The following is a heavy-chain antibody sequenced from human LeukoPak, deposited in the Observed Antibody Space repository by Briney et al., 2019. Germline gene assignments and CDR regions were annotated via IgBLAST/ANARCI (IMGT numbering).Heavy chain of an antibody. J-gene: IGHJ4*02. V-gene: IGHV3-23*01. CDR1: GITLSNYG. Sequence: QTGGSLRLSCAVSGITLSNYGMSWVRQAPGKGLEWVAGISGSRGSTNYADSVKGRFSISRDNPKNTLYLQMNSLRAEDTAVYFCAKRGVAFRVILVGFHKEAYYFDSWGQGALVSLSS. D-gene: IGHD3-22*01. CDR2: ISGSRGST. CDR3: AKRGVAFRVILVGFHKEAYYFDS.